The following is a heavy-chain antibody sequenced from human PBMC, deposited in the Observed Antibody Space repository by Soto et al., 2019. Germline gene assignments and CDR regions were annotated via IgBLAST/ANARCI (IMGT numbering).Heavy chain of an antibody. CDR3: ASYRGALYFES. CDR2: VFYGGT. V-gene: IGHV4-61*01. CDR1: GGSFKSGSYS. Sequence: SETLSLTCTVSGGSFKSGSYSWSWIRQPPGKGLEWIGYVFYGGTDYNPSLGGRVSMSVETSKSQFSLKLTSVTVADTAVYYCASYRGALYFESWGQGILVTVSS. D-gene: IGHD3-16*01. J-gene: IGHJ4*02.